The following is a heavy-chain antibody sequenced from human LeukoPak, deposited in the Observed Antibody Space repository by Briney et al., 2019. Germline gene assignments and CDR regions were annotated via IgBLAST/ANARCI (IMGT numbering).Heavy chain of an antibody. CDR1: GGSISSGDYY. D-gene: IGHD3-16*01. Sequence: SQTLSLTCTVSGGSISSGDYYWSWIRQPPGKGLEWIGYIYYSGSTYYNPSLKSRVTISVDTSKNQFSLKLSSVTAADTAVYYCARGRYDYVMATPFDIWGQGTMVTVSS. V-gene: IGHV4-30-4*01. CDR3: ARGRYDYVMATPFDI. CDR2: IYYSGST. J-gene: IGHJ3*02.